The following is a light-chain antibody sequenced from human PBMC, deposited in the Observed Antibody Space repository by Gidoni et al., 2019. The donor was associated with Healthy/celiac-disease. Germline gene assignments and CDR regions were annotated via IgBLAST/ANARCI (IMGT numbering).Light chain of an antibody. CDR2: KAS. V-gene: IGKV1-5*03. Sequence: SVGDRVTITCRASQSISSWLAWYQQKPGKAPKLLIYKASSLESGVPSRFSGSGSGTEFSLTISSLQPDDFATYYCQQYNSYSPTFGGGTKVEIK. CDR1: QSISSW. J-gene: IGKJ4*01. CDR3: QQYNSYSPT.